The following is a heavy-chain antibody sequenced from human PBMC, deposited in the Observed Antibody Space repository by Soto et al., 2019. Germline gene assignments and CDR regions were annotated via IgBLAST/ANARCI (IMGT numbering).Heavy chain of an antibody. J-gene: IGHJ6*02. CDR2: ISYDGTDK. CDR3: ARVIWDSGYDFYYYGLDV. D-gene: IGHD5-12*01. V-gene: IGHV3-30*03. Sequence: AEPLLLPFAASGSTFTNNAIHWVRQAPGTGLEWVAIISYDGTDKYYADYVKGGYTNSRDNSKSTLYVQMSSLRAEETAIYYCARVIWDSGYDFYYYGLDVWGQGTSVTVSS. CDR1: GSTFTNNA.